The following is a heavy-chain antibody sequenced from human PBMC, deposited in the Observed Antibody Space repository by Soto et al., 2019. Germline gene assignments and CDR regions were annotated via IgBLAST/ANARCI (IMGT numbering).Heavy chain of an antibody. D-gene: IGHD2-15*01. CDR2: IYYSGST. Sequence: PSETLSLTCTVSGGSISSGDYYWSWIRQPPGKGLEWIGYIYYSGSTYYNPSLKSRVTISVDTSKNQFSLKLSSVTAADTAVYYCARDVYVVVAATRYYYGMDVWGQGTTVTVSS. J-gene: IGHJ6*02. V-gene: IGHV4-30-4*01. CDR1: GGSISSGDYY. CDR3: ARDVYVVVAATRYYYGMDV.